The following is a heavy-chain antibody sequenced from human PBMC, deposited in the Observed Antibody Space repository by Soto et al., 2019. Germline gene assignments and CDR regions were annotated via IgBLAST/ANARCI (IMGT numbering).Heavy chain of an antibody. J-gene: IGHJ6*02. V-gene: IGHV1-69*12. CDR3: ASPSAGDYTHRYYYYGMDV. D-gene: IGHD4-17*01. Sequence: QVQLVQSGAEVKKPGSSVKVSCKASGGTFSSYAISWVRQAPGQGLEWMGGIIPIFGTANYAQKFQGRVTITADESTSTAYMELSSLRSEDTAVYYCASPSAGDYTHRYYYYGMDVWGQGTTVTVSS. CDR2: IIPIFGTA. CDR1: GGTFSSYA.